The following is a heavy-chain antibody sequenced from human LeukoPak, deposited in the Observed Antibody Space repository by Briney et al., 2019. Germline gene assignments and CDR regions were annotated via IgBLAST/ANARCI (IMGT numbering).Heavy chain of an antibody. Sequence: SETLSLTCTVSGGSISRSSFYWGWIRQSPRKGLEWIASIYYSGSTYYNPSLKSRVTISVDTSKNQFSLKLSSVTAADTAVYYCARSVSAIGPDAFDIWGQGTMVTVSS. CDR3: ARSVSAIGPDAFDI. D-gene: IGHD2-21*01. CDR2: IYYSGST. J-gene: IGHJ3*02. CDR1: GGSISRSSFY. V-gene: IGHV4-39*07.